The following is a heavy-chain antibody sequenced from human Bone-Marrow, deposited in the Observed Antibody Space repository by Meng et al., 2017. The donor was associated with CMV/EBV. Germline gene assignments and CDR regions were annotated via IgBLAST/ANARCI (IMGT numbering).Heavy chain of an antibody. D-gene: IGHD2-2*02. V-gene: IGHV1-46*04. CDR1: GFPFSAYY. Sequence: ASVKVSCKASGFPFSAYYIHWVRQAPGQGLEWVGLINPSGDRTWYTQKLQGRVTMTRDTSTSAAYMELSSLRSDDTAVYYCARDNSYTNSWWFDSWGQGTRVTVSS. CDR3: ARDNSYTNSWWFDS. J-gene: IGHJ5*01. CDR2: INPSGDRT.